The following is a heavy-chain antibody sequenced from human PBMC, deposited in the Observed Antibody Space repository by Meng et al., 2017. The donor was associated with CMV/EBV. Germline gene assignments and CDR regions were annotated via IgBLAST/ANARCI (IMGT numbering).Heavy chain of an antibody. Sequence: LQRPETRPQLLRPSGTLSLTCPVSGGSISISRYYWGWIRQPPGKGLEWIGSIYYSGSIYYNPSLKSRVTISVDTSKNQFSLKLSSVTAADTAVYYCARGGIAAAGLHWGQGTLVTVSS. D-gene: IGHD6-13*01. J-gene: IGHJ4*02. CDR3: ARGGIAAAGLH. V-gene: IGHV4-39*07. CDR1: GGSISISRYY. CDR2: IYYSGSI.